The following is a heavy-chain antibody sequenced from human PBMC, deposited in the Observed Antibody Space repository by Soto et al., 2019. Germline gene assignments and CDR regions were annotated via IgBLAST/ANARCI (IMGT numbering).Heavy chain of an antibody. D-gene: IGHD6-13*01. V-gene: IGHV3-48*01. CDR2: SNGGSSYI. J-gene: IGHJ4*02. CDR1: GFTFSSYA. CDR3: VRDGNRGYDFDY. Sequence: EVQLVESGGGLVQPGGSLRLSCEASGFTFSSYAMDWVRQAPGKGLEWLSYSNGGSSYIFYADSVRGRFTISRDNVKNSLYLQMSRLTAEDTAVYYCVRDGNRGYDFDYWGQGTLVTVSS.